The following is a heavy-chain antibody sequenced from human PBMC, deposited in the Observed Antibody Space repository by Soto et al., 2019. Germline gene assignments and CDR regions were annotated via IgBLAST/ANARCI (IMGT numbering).Heavy chain of an antibody. V-gene: IGHV3-23*01. CDR1: GFTFSSYA. CDR2: ISGSGGST. J-gene: IGHJ4*02. Sequence: GVSLRLSCAASGFTFSSYAMSWVRQAPGKGLEWVSAISGSGGSTYYADSVKGRFTISRDNSKNTLYLQMNSLRAEDTVVYYCAKDKDEYCTNGVCYIPFDYWGQGTLVTVSS. CDR3: AKDKDEYCTNGVCYIPFDY. D-gene: IGHD2-8*01.